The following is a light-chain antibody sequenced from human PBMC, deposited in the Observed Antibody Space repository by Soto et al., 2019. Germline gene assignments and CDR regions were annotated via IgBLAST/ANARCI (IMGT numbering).Light chain of an antibody. CDR1: SSDVGGFNY. Sequence: QSALTQPASVSGSPGQSITISCTGTSSDVGGFNYVSWYQHHPGKAPKLMIYGVSNRPSGVSNRFSGSKSGNTASLTISGLQAEDEADYYCSLYTSSSTLEFGGGTKVT. CDR2: GVS. V-gene: IGLV2-14*03. CDR3: SLYTSSSTLE. J-gene: IGLJ3*02.